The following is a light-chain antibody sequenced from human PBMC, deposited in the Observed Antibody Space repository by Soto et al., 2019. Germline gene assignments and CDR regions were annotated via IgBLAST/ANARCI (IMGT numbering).Light chain of an antibody. J-gene: IGKJ2*01. CDR2: DAS. CDR3: QQRSNWYT. Sequence: LVLTQSPASLSLSPGERATLSCRASQSVRSYLAWYQQKPGQSPRLLIYDASNRATGIPARFSGSGSGTDFTLTISSLEPEDFAVYYCQQRSNWYTFGQGTKLEI. V-gene: IGKV3-11*01. CDR1: QSVRSY.